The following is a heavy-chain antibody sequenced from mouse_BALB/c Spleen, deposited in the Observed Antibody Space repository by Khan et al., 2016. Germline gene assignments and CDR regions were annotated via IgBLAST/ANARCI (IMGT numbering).Heavy chain of an antibody. D-gene: IGHD2-3*01. CDR3: ARYDGYYVDN. CDR2: IIYSGST. V-gene: IGHV3-8*02. CDR1: GDSLTSGY. J-gene: IGHJ2*01. Sequence: VQLKESGPSLVKPSQTLSLTCSVTGDSLTSGYWNWIRKFPGNKLEYMGYIIYSGSTYYNPSLKSRISIPRDTSQNKFYLQLNSVTTEATATSYRARYDGYYVDNGNQGTTRAVSS.